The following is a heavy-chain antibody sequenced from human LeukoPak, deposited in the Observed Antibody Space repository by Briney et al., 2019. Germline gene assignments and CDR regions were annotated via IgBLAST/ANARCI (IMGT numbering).Heavy chain of an antibody. Sequence: QPGGSLRLSCAASGFTFSSYAMSWVRQAPGKGLEWVSAISGSGGSTYYADSVKGRFTISRDNSKNTLYLQMNSLRAEDTAVYYCAKNYYDILTGYYIDWGQGTLVTVSS. CDR1: GFTFSSYA. D-gene: IGHD3-9*01. CDR3: AKNYYDILTGYYID. CDR2: ISGSGGST. J-gene: IGHJ4*02. V-gene: IGHV3-23*01.